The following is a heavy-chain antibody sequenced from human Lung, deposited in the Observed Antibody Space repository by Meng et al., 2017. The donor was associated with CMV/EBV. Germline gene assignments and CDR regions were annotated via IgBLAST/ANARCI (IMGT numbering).Heavy chain of an antibody. CDR2: IYYSGST. Sequence: GSLRLXXTVSGGSISSYYWTWIRQPPGKGLEWIGYIYYSGSTNYNPSLESRVTISVDTSKNQFSLKLSSVTAADTAVYYCAGGGYSSSWLYYYYGMDVWGQGTXVTVSS. CDR1: GGSISSYY. J-gene: IGHJ6*02. V-gene: IGHV4-59*01. CDR3: AGGGYSSSWLYYYYGMDV. D-gene: IGHD6-13*01.